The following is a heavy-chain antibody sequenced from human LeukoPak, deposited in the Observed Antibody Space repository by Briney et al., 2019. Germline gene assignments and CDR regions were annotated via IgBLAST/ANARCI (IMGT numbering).Heavy chain of an antibody. Sequence: KASKTLSLTCAVYGGSFSGYYWSWIRQPPGKGLEWIGEINHSGSTIYNPSLKSRVTISVDTSKNQFSLKLSSVTAADTAVYYCARGDYYDSSGYYHEPDYWGQGTLVTVSS. D-gene: IGHD3-22*01. CDR3: ARGDYYDSSGYYHEPDY. V-gene: IGHV4-34*01. CDR2: INHSGST. CDR1: GGSFSGYY. J-gene: IGHJ4*02.